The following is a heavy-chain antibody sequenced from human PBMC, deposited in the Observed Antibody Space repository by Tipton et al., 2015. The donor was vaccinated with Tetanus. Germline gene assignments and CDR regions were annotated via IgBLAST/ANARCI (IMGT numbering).Heavy chain of an antibody. CDR2: IFHSGST. V-gene: IGHV4-59*01. CDR3: ARRSYCSSSRCFDAFDL. CDR1: GGSMSSNY. Sequence: LRLSCTVSGGSMSSNYWSWIRQPPGKGLEWIAYIFHSGSTNYSPSLKSRVAISMDTSKNQISLKLSSVTAADTAVYYCARRSYCSSSRCFDAFDLWGQGTMVTVSS. D-gene: IGHD2-2*01. J-gene: IGHJ3*01.